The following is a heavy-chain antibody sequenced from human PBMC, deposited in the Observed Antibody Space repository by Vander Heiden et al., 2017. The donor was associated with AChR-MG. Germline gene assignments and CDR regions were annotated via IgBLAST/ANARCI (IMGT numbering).Heavy chain of an antibody. CDR3: ARGRKYCSSTSCYLNWFDP. D-gene: IGHD2-2*01. CDR1: GGSFRGYY. CDR2: INHSGST. V-gene: IGHV4-34*01. J-gene: IGHJ5*02. Sequence: QVQLQQWGAGLLKPSETLSLTCAVYGGSFRGYYWSWIRQPPGKGLEWIGEINHSGSTNYNPSLKSRVTISVDTSKNQFSLKLSSVTAADTAVYYCARGRKYCSSTSCYLNWFDPWGQGTLVTVSS.